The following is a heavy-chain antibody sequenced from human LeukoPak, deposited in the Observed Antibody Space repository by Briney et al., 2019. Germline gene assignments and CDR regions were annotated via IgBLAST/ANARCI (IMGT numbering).Heavy chain of an antibody. Sequence: GGSLRLSCAASGFTFSSYAMSWVRQAPGKGLEWVSAISGSGGSTNYADSVKGRFTISRDNSKNTLYLQMNSLRAEDTAVYYCAKVGSGWYRSVYFDYWGQGTLVTVSS. CDR1: GFTFSSYA. D-gene: IGHD6-19*01. J-gene: IGHJ4*02. CDR3: AKVGSGWYRSVYFDY. V-gene: IGHV3-23*01. CDR2: ISGSGGST.